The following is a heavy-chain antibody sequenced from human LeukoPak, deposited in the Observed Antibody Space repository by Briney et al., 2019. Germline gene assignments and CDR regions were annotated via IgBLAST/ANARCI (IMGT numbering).Heavy chain of an antibody. CDR1: GGTFSSYA. J-gene: IGHJ4*02. V-gene: IGHV1-69*04. CDR3: ARGDPATLDY. Sequence: SVKVSFTASGGTFSSYAISWVRQAPGQGLEWMGRIIPILGIANYAQKFQGRVTITADKSTSTAYMELSSLRSEDTAVYYCARGDPATLDYWGQGTLVTVSS. CDR2: IIPILGIA. D-gene: IGHD2-15*01.